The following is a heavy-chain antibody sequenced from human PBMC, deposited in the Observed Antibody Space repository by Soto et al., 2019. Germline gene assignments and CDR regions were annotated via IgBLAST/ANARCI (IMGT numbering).Heavy chain of an antibody. D-gene: IGHD3-10*01. CDR2: ISPDDGNT. Sequence: QIQLAQSGGEVKRPGASVKVSCKTSGYTFSSYTVAWVRQAPGQGLEWLGWISPDDGNTEYEQKFQGRVFMTADTLTNTAYLELTSLKYDDTAVYYSARVEAPFGESLHWGQGTPVTVSA. V-gene: IGHV1-18*01. CDR1: GYTFSSYT. CDR3: ARVEAPFGESLH. J-gene: IGHJ4*02.